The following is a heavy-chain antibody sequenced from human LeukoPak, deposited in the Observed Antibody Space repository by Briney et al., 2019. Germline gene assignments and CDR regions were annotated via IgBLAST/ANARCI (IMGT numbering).Heavy chain of an antibody. V-gene: IGHV4-39*01. J-gene: IGHJ6*02. CDR3: ARFRITIFGVVLSRGMDV. CDR2: IYYSGST. D-gene: IGHD3-3*01. CDR1: GGSVSSSGYY. Sequence: PSETLSLTCTVSGGSVSSSGYYWGWIRQPPGKGLEWIASIYYSGSTYYNPSLKSRVTISVDASKNQFSLKLTSVTAADTAVYYCARFRITIFGVVLSRGMDVWGQGTTVTVPS.